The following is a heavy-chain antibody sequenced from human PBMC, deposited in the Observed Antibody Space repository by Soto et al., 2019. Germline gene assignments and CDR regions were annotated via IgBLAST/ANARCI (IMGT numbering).Heavy chain of an antibody. CDR2: ISSSGSTI. CDR1: GFTFSDYY. D-gene: IGHD3-10*01. Sequence: GGSLRLSCAASGFTFSDYYMSWIRQAPGKGQERVSYISSSGSTIYYADSVKGRFTITRDNAKNSLYLQMNSLRAEDTAVFYCARAWTFGETAEPYWYFDLXG. V-gene: IGHV3-11*01. J-gene: IGHJ2*01. CDR3: ARAWTFGETAEPYWYFDL.